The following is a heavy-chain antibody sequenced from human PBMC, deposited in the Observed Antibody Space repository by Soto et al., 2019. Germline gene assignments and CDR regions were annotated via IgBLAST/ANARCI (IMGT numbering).Heavy chain of an antibody. CDR2: IYEGGNT. V-gene: IGHV4-30-2*01. CDR3: VRRSPEDAFDI. J-gene: IGHJ3*02. Sequence: SETLSLTCAVSGGSIISDGYSWSWIRQPPGKGLQWIGHIYEGGNTYYTPTLESRVAISTDKSKNQFSLRLSSVTAADTAVYYCVRRSPEDAFDIWGQGTMVTVSS. CDR1: GGSIISDGYS.